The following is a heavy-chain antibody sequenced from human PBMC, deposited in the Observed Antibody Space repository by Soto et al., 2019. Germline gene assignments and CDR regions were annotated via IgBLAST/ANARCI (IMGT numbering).Heavy chain of an antibody. CDR2: ISSNGGST. D-gene: IGHD5-18*01. J-gene: IGHJ6*02. CDR3: VEGPYRNYYYYGMDV. CDR1: GFTFSSYA. V-gene: IGHV3-64D*06. Sequence: PGGSLRLSCSASGFTFSSYAMHWVRQAPGKGLEYVSAISSNGGSTYHADSVKGRFTISRDNSKNTLYLQMSSLRAEDTAVYYYVEGPYRNYYYYGMDVWGQVTTCTVAS.